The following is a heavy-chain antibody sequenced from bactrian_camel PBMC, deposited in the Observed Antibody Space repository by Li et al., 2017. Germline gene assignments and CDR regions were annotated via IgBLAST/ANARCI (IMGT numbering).Heavy chain of an antibody. CDR1: GFTSASCG. Sequence: HVQLVESGGGSVQAGGSLQLSCTFPGFTSASCGMGWFRQSPGEERVRVAHIDRPGGTAYADSVKSRFVISKDNATNILYLQMNHLKPEDTAMYYCAASVWIRLDDCLSHVPAYWGQGTQVTVS. J-gene: IGHJ4*01. V-gene: IGHV3S33*01. CDR3: AASVWIRLDDCLSHVPAY. D-gene: IGHD3*01. CDR2: IDRPGGTA.